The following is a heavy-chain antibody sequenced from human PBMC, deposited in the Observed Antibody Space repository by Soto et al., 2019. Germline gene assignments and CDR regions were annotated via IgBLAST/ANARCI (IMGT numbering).Heavy chain of an antibody. CDR3: AKGGGGGKPGPNEFDY. CDR1: GFTFSSYA. D-gene: IGHD2-15*01. Sequence: AGGSLRLSCAASGFTFSSYAMSWVRQAPGKGLEWVSAISGSGGSTYYADSVKGRFTISRENSKNKLHMQMNSIREEETAVYYCAKGGGGGKPGPNEFDYRGQGTLVTVSP. V-gene: IGHV3-23*01. J-gene: IGHJ4*02. CDR2: ISGSGGST.